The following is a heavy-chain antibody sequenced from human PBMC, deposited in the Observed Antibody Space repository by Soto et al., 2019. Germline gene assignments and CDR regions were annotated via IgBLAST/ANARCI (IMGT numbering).Heavy chain of an antibody. Sequence: QVQLVESGGGVVQPGRSLRLSCAASGFTFSSYGMHWVRQAPGKGLEWVAVIWYDGSNKYYADSVKGRFTISRDNSKNTLYLQMNSLRAEDTAVYYCARDSLPFPYYYESGPAFDYWGQGTLVTVSS. CDR1: GFTFSSYG. J-gene: IGHJ4*02. V-gene: IGHV3-33*01. D-gene: IGHD3-22*01. CDR2: IWYDGSNK. CDR3: ARDSLPFPYYYESGPAFDY.